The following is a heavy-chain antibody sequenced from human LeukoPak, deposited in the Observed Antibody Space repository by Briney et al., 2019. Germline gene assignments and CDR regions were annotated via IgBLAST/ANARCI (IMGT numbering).Heavy chain of an antibody. CDR2: IKQDGSEK. D-gene: IGHD1-26*01. J-gene: IGHJ4*02. Sequence: GGSLRLSCGASGFTFSDYYISWIRQAPGKGLEWVANIKQDGSEKYYVDSVKGRFTISRDNAKNSLYLQMNSLRAEDTAMYYCARLIVGAIEYWGQGTLVTVSS. CDR3: ARLIVGAIEY. CDR1: GFTFSDYY. V-gene: IGHV3-7*03.